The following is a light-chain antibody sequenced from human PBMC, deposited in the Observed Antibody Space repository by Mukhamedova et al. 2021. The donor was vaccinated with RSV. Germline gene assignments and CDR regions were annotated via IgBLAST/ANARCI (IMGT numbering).Light chain of an antibody. Sequence: WYQRRVHGKPPNLLISDASTLRSGVPSRFSASGSGTTSTLTISGLQAEDFGTHYCQQFISFPPLTFGGGTKVELK. V-gene: IGKV1-13*02. CDR3: QQFISFPPLT. J-gene: IGKJ4*01. CDR2: DAS.